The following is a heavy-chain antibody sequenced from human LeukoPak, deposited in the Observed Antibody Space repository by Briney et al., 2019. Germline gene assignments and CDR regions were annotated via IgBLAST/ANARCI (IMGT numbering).Heavy chain of an antibody. V-gene: IGHV4-34*01. CDR3: ARGLLSPPYHYYFMDV. D-gene: IGHD2-21*01. CDR1: GGSFSDYN. Sequence: SETLSLTCAVSGGSFSDYNWSWIRQPPGKGLEWIGEINRSGSTNYNPSLKSRVTISVDTSKNQFSLKLSSVTAADTAAYYCARGLLSPPYHYYFMDVWGKGTTVTVSS. CDR2: INRSGST. J-gene: IGHJ6*03.